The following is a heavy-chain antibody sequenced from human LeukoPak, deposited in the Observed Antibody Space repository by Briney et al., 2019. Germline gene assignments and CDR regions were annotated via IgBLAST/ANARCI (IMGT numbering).Heavy chain of an antibody. Sequence: ASVRVSCKVSGYTFTDYHMNWGRQAPGQGLEWMGRINPDSGGAIYAQKFRGRVTMTRDTSINTAYMELSGLRSDDTAVYYCARGQSSDFWGQGTLVSVSS. CDR1: GYTFTDYH. CDR3: ARGQSSDF. V-gene: IGHV1-2*06. J-gene: IGHJ4*02. CDR2: INPDSGGA.